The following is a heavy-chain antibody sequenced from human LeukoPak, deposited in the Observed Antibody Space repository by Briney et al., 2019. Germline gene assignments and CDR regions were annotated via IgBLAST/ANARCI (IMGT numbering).Heavy chain of an antibody. J-gene: IGHJ4*02. CDR3: ARKVGSKRSFDY. CDR1: GGSISSSSYY. CDR2: IYYSGST. Sequence: SETLSLTCAVSGGSISSSSYYWGWIRQPPGKGLEWIGSIYYSGSTYYNPSLKSRVTISVDTSKNQFSLKLSSVTAADTAVYYCARKVGSKRSFDYWGQGTLVTVSS. V-gene: IGHV4-39*07. D-gene: IGHD1-26*01.